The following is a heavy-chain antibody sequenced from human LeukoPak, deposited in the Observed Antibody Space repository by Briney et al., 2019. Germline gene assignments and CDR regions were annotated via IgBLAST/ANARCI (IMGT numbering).Heavy chain of an antibody. CDR3: ARLSGYSSGHYYSDY. V-gene: IGHV4-59*01. J-gene: IGHJ4*02. CDR1: GGSISSDY. Sequence: PSETLCLTCTVSGGSISSDYWSWIRQPPGKGLEWIGYIYYRGSTNYNPSLKSRVTISVDTSKNQFSLKWSSVTAADTAVYYCARLSGYSSGHYYSDYWGQGTLVTVSS. CDR2: IYYRGST. D-gene: IGHD3-22*01.